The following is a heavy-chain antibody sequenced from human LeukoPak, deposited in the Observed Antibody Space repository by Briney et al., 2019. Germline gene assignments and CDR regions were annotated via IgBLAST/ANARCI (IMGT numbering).Heavy chain of an antibody. Sequence: SETLSLTCTVSGGSISSGGYYWSWIRQHPGKGLEGIGYIYYSGSTYYNPSLKSRVTISVDTSKNQFSLKPSSVTAADTAVYYCAREVAAAGTKTHWFDPWGQGTLVTVSS. V-gene: IGHV4-31*03. D-gene: IGHD6-13*01. J-gene: IGHJ5*02. CDR3: AREVAAAGTKTHWFDP. CDR2: IYYSGST. CDR1: GGSISSGGYY.